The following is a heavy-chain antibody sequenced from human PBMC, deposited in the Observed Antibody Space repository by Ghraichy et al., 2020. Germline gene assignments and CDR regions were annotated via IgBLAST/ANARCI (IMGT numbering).Heavy chain of an antibody. CDR2: ISPYNGNI. J-gene: IGHJ4*02. D-gene: IGHD2/OR15-2a*01. CDR3: VRDKGSTWFLDY. V-gene: IGHV1-2*06. CDR1: RYTFSDYY. Sequence: VKVSCKASRYTFSDYYIHWVRQAPGQGLEWMGRISPYNGNINYAQDFQGRVTMTTDTSITTAFMELKSLRSDDTAVYYCVRDKGSTWFLDYWGQGTLVTVSS.